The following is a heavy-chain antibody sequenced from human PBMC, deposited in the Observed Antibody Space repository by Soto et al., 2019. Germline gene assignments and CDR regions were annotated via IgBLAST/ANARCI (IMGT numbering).Heavy chain of an antibody. Sequence: PGGSLRLSCAASAFSFSSYALSWVRQAPWKGLEWVSALGATGDNTYYADSVRGRFTISRDNSKNTLYLQMNTLSAEDTAKYYCAKILAPHKIGDGMDIWGQGTKVAVSS. J-gene: IGHJ6*02. CDR3: AKILAPHKIGDGMDI. V-gene: IGHV3-23*01. D-gene: IGHD2-15*01. CDR1: AFSFSSYA. CDR2: LGATGDNT.